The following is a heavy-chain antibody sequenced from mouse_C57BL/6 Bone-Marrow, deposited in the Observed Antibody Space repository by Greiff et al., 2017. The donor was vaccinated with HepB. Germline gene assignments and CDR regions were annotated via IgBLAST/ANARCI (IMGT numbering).Heavy chain of an antibody. CDR3: VREYGSSYNYAMDY. CDR2: IRSKSSNYAT. V-gene: IGHV10-3*01. D-gene: IGHD1-1*01. J-gene: IGHJ4*01. Sequence: EVQLVESGGGLVQPKGSLKLSCAASGFTFNTYATHWVRQAPGKGLEWVARIRSKSSNYATYYADSVKDRFTISRDDSQSMLYLQMNNLKTEDTAMYYCVREYGSSYNYAMDYWGQGTSVTVSS. CDR1: GFTFNTYA.